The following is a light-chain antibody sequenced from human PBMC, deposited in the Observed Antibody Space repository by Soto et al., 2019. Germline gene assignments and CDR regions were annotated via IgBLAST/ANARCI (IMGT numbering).Light chain of an antibody. V-gene: IGLV6-57*03. J-gene: IGLJ2*01. CDR2: EDN. Sequence: NFMLTQPNSVSESPGKTVTISCTRSSGNIASNYVQWYQQHPGSAPTTVIYEDNQRPSGVPDRFSGAIDSSSNSASLTVSGLKTEDEADYYCQSYKSSSYVVFGGGTKLTVL. CDR3: QSYKSSSYVV. CDR1: SGNIASNY.